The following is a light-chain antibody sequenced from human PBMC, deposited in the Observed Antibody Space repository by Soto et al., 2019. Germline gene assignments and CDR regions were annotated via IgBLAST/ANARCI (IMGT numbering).Light chain of an antibody. V-gene: IGLV2-14*01. J-gene: IGLJ1*01. CDR1: SSDVGAYNY. CDR3: SSYTSATTYV. Sequence: QSALTQPASVSGSPGQSITISCTGTSSDVGAYNYDSWYQQYPGEAPKVIIYDVSHRPAGVSNRFSGSKSGNTASLTISGLQTQDEADYYCSSYTSATTYVFGTGTKLTAL. CDR2: DVS.